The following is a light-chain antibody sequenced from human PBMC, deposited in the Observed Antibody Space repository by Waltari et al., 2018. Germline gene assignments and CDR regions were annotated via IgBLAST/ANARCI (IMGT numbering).Light chain of an antibody. CDR3: QQYNRYPYT. CDR2: EAS. CDR1: QSFSSW. J-gene: IGKJ2*01. V-gene: IGKV1-5*03. Sequence: DIPMTQSPSTLSASVGDRVTITCRASQSFSSWLAWYQQKPGKAPKLLIYEASTLESGLPSRFSGSGSGTEFTLTISSLQPDDSATYFCQQYNRYPYTFGQGTKLEIK.